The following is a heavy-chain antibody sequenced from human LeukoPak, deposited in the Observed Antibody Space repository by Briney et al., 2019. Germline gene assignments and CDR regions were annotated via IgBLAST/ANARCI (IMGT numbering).Heavy chain of an antibody. CDR2: MNPNSGNT. Sequence: GASVKVSCKAFGYSFTGYHLHWVRQATGQGLEWMGWMNPNSGNTGYAQKFQGRVTITRNTSISTAYMELSSLRSEDTAVYYCARVAGYYYDSSGYYYTYNWFDPWGQGTLVTVSS. CDR1: GYSFTGYH. V-gene: IGHV1-8*03. J-gene: IGHJ5*02. CDR3: ARVAGYYYDSSGYYYTYNWFDP. D-gene: IGHD3-22*01.